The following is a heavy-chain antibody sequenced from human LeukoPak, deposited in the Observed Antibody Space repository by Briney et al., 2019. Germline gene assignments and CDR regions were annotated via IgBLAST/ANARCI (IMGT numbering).Heavy chain of an antibody. D-gene: IGHD3-10*01. Sequence: GGSLRLSCAASGFTFSSYGMSWVRQAPGKGLEWVSAISGSGGSTYYADSVKGRFTISRDNSKNTLYLQMNSLGAEDTAVYYCAKNGYGSGSLSGFGYWDQGTLVTVSS. J-gene: IGHJ4*02. CDR1: GFTFSSYG. CDR2: ISGSGGST. V-gene: IGHV3-23*01. CDR3: AKNGYGSGSLSGFGY.